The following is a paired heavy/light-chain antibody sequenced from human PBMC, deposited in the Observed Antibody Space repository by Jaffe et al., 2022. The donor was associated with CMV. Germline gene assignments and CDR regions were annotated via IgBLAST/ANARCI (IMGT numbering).Light chain of an antibody. CDR1: QSVSNS. CDR2: DAS. V-gene: IGKV3-11*01. CDR3: QHRAIWPLT. J-gene: IGKJ3*01. Sequence: EIVLTQSPATLSLSPGERATLSCRASQSVSNSLAWYQQKPGQAPRLLIYDASNRATGIPARFSGSGSGTDFTLTISSLEPEDFAVYYCQHRAIWPLTFGPGTTVDIK.
Heavy chain of an antibody. Sequence: QVQLVQSGAEVKKPGASVKVSCKASGYTFTGYYMHWVRQAPGQGLEWMGWIFPNSGGTHFAQKFRGRVTLTRDTSISTAYMELSGLTSDDTAVYFCARDRAAYDSGSNYWYFDLWGRGTLVTVSS. CDR1: GYTFTGYY. V-gene: IGHV1-2*02. CDR3: ARDRAAYDSGSNYWYFDL. J-gene: IGHJ2*01. CDR2: IFPNSGGT. D-gene: IGHD6-19*01.